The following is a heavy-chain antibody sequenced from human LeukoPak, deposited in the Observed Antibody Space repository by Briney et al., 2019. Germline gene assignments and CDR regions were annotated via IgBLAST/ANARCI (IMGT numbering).Heavy chain of an antibody. CDR2: IKQDGSEK. D-gene: IGHD3-22*01. CDR3: ARNYYDSSGYFDY. CDR1: GFTFSSYW. J-gene: IGHJ4*02. V-gene: IGHV3-7*01. Sequence: PGGSLRLSCAAPGFTFSSYWMSWVRQAPGKGLEWVANIKQDGSEKYYVDSVKGRFTISRDNSKNTLYLQMNSLRAEDTAVYYCARNYYDSSGYFDYWGQGTLVTVSS.